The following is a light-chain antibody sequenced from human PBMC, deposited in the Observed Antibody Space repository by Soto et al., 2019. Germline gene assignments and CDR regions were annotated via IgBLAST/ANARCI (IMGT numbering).Light chain of an antibody. Sequence: QSVLTQPASVSGSPGQSITISCTGTNNDIGNYKYVSWYQQHPGQAPKLIIFAVTKRPSGVPDRFSASKSGNTASLTISGLQAEDEADYYCSSYAGNYIYVFATGTKVTVL. J-gene: IGLJ1*01. CDR3: SSYAGNYIYV. CDR1: NNDIGNYKY. CDR2: AVT. V-gene: IGLV2-11*01.